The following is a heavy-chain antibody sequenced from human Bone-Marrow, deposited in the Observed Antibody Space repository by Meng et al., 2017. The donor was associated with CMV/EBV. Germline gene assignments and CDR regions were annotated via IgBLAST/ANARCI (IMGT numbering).Heavy chain of an antibody. V-gene: IGHV1-46*01. CDR3: ARDLRRIVGATYSLDY. CDR1: GYTFTSYY. J-gene: IGHJ4*02. D-gene: IGHD1-26*01. CDR2: INPSGGST. Sequence: ASVKVSCKASGYTFTSYYMHWVRQAPGQGLEWMGIINPSGGSTSYAQKFQGRVTMTRDTSTSTVYMELSRLRSDDTAVYYCARDLRRIVGATYSLDYWGQGTLVTVSS.